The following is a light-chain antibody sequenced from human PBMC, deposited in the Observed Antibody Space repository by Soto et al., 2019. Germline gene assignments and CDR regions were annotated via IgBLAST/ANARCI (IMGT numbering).Light chain of an antibody. J-gene: IGKJ4*01. CDR2: DAS. V-gene: IGKV3D-15*01. Sequence: EIVMTQSPATLSVSPGERATLSCRASQSVSSYLAWYQQKPGQAPRLLIYDASNRATGIPARFSGSGSGTDFTLTISRLEPEDFAVYYCQQYYTWPITFGGGTKVDIK. CDR1: QSVSSY. CDR3: QQYYTWPIT.